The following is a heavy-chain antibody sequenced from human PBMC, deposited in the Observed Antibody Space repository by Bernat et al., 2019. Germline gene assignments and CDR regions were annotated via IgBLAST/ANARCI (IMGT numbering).Heavy chain of an antibody. V-gene: IGHV1-58*02. CDR2: IVVGSGDT. J-gene: IGHJ3*02. CDR1: GFTFSTSA. CDR3: AANGGSYSDDAFDI. Sequence: QMQLLQSGPEVKKPGTSVMVSCTTSGFTFSTSAIQWVRQARGQRLEWIGWIVVGSGDTKYAQNLKERVTITRDMATSTTYMELSRLRFEDTAVYYCAANGGSYSDDAFDIWGQGTIVTV. D-gene: IGHD1-26*01.